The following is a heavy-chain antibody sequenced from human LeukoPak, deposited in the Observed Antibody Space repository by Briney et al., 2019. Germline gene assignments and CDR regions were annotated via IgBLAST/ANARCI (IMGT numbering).Heavy chain of an antibody. CDR3: ARRYGDRDKALDT. J-gene: IGHJ3*02. Sequence: GESLKISFKGSGYRFTSYWIAWVRQMPGKGLEWMGIIYPGDSDTRYSPSFQGQVTISVDKSISIAYLQWSSLKASDTAMYFCARRYGDRDKALDTWGQGTMVTVFS. CDR2: IYPGDSDT. V-gene: IGHV5-51*01. CDR1: GYRFTSYW. D-gene: IGHD4-17*01.